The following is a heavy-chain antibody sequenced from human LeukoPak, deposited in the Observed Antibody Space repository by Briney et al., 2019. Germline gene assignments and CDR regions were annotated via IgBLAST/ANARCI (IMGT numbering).Heavy chain of an antibody. CDR2: IRYDGSNK. Sequence: PGGSLRLSCAASGFTVSSNYMSWVRQAPGKGLEWVAFIRYDGSNKYYADSVKGRFTISRDNSKNTLYLQMNSLRAEDTAVYYCAKDRGELLYHDAFDIWGQGTMVTVSS. CDR3: AKDRGELLYHDAFDI. J-gene: IGHJ3*02. D-gene: IGHD3-10*01. CDR1: GFTVSSNY. V-gene: IGHV3-30*02.